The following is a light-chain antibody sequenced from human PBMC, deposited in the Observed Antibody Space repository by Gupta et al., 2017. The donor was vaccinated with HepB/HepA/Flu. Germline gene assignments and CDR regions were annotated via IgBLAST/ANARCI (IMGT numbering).Light chain of an antibody. CDR2: WAS. V-gene: IGKV4-1*01. CDR3: QQYYSIPLT. J-gene: IGKJ4*01. Sequence: DIVMTQSPASLAVSLDERATINCKSSQSVLHSFNNKNYLAWYQQKPGQPPKLLIYWASTWQSGVPDRFSGSGSGTDFTLTISSLQAEDGAVYHCQQYYSIPLTFGGGTKVEIK. CDR1: QSVLHSFNNKNY.